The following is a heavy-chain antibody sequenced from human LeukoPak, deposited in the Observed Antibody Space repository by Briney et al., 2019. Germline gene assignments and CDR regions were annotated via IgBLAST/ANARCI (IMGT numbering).Heavy chain of an antibody. CDR3: ARGEAYGSGSYAFDI. J-gene: IGHJ3*02. CDR2: ISSSSSTI. Sequence: PGGSLRLSCAASGFTFSSYSMNWVRQAPGKGLEWVSYISSSSSTIYYADSVKGRFTISRDNAKNSLYLQMNSLRAEDTAVYYCARGEAYGSGSYAFDIWGQGTMVTVSS. CDR1: GFTFSSYS. D-gene: IGHD3-10*01. V-gene: IGHV3-48*01.